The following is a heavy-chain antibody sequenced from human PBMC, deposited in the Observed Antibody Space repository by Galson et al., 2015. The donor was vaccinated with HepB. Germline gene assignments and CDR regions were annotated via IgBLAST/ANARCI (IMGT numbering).Heavy chain of an antibody. V-gene: IGHV5-51*01. CDR2: IYPGDSDT. Sequence: QSGAEVKKPGESLKISCKGSGYTFTSYWIGWVRQMPGRGLEWMGIIYPGDSDTRKSPSFQGQVTISVDKSISTAYPQWSSLKASDTAMHYCARQAMVVADGMDVWGQGTTVTVSS. D-gene: IGHD2-15*01. J-gene: IGHJ6*02. CDR3: ARQAMVVADGMDV. CDR1: GYTFTSYW.